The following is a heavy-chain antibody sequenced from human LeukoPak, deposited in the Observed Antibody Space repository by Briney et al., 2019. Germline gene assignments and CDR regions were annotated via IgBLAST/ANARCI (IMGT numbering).Heavy chain of an antibody. J-gene: IGHJ4*02. CDR1: GFTFSSYA. D-gene: IGHD1-26*01. V-gene: IGHV3-23*01. CDR3: AKDKSMVGATFFDY. Sequence: GGSLRLSCAASGFTFSSYAMSWVRQAPGKGLEWVSAISGSGGSTYYADSVKGRFTISRDNSKNTLYLQMNSLRAEDTALYYCAKDKSMVGATFFDYWGQGTLVTVSS. CDR2: ISGSGGST.